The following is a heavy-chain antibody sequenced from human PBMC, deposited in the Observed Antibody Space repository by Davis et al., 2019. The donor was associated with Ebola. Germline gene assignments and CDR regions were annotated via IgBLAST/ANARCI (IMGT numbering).Heavy chain of an antibody. V-gene: IGHV3-73*01. CDR1: GLTFSGSA. Sequence: GGSLRLSCAASGLTFSGSAMHWVRQASGKGLEWVGRIRSKANSYATAYAASVKGRFTISRDDSKNTAYLQMNSLKTEDTAVYYCTSRYYYESSVMFQPRAYGMDVWSQGTTVTVSS. J-gene: IGHJ6*02. CDR3: TSRYYYESSVMFQPRAYGMDV. D-gene: IGHD3-22*01. CDR2: IRSKANSYAT.